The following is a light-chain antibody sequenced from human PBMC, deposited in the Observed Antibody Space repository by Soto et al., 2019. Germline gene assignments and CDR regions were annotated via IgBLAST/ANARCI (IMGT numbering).Light chain of an antibody. CDR3: MQRTNWPPT. J-gene: IGKJ1*01. CDR2: KVS. CDR1: TKLVDNDGNTY. Sequence: DVVMVSSLLSLPLHREPPPCVLSSSDTKLVDNDGNTYLTWFQQKPGQSPRRLIYKVSNRDSGVPARFSGRGSGTDFTLKISRVEAEDVAVYYCMQRTNWPPTFGQGTKVDIK. V-gene: IGKV2-30*01.